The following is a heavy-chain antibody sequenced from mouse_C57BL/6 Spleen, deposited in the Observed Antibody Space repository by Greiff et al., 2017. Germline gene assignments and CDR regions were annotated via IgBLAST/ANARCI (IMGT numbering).Heavy chain of an antibody. D-gene: IGHD2-5*01. V-gene: IGHV1-26*01. CDR3: ARSRAYYSNWFFDY. Sequence: EVQLQQSGPELVKPGASVKISCKASGYTFTDYYMNWVKQSHGKSLEWIGDINPNNGGTSYNQKLKGKATLTVDKSSSTAYMELRSLTSEDSAVYYCARSRAYYSNWFFDYWGQGTTLTVSS. CDR1: GYTFTDYY. CDR2: INPNNGGT. J-gene: IGHJ2*01.